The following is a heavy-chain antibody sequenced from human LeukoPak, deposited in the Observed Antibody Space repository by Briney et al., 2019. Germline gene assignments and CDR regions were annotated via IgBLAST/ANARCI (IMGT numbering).Heavy chain of an antibody. CDR1: GGTFSSYA. CDR2: IIPILGIA. CDR3: ARVPRYYDSSGYYYVRAYYYYGMDV. Sequence: GASVKVSCKASGGTFSSYAISWARQAPGQGLEWMGRIIPILGIANYAQKFQGRVTITADKSTSTAYMELSSLRSEDTAVYYCARVPRYYDSSGYYYVRAYYYYGMDVWGQGTTVTVSS. V-gene: IGHV1-69*04. D-gene: IGHD3-22*01. J-gene: IGHJ6*02.